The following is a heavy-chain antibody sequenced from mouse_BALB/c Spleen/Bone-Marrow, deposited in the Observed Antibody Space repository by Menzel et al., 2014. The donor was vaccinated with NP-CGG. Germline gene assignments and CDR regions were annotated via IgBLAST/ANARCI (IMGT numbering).Heavy chain of an antibody. D-gene: IGHD4-1*01. J-gene: IGHJ4*01. V-gene: IGHV1S56*01. CDR3: ARKENWAYAMDY. CDR1: GYAFTSYY. CDR2: IYPGDGST. Sequence: VQVVESGPELVKPGASVKMSCKAPGYAFTSYYIHWVKQRPGQGLEWIGWIYPGDGSTKYNERFKGKTTLTADKSSSTAYMLLSSLTSEDSAIYFCARKENWAYAMDYWGQGTSVTVSS.